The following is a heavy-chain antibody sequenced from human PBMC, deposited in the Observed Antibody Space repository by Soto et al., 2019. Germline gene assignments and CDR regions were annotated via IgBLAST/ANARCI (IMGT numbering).Heavy chain of an antibody. CDR2: MNPNSGNT. D-gene: IGHD5-12*01. CDR1: GYTFTSYD. CDR3: ARGLRGYSGYDNWRQHDY. Sequence: GASVKVSCKASGYTFTSYDINWVRQATGQGLEWMGWMNPNSGNTGYAQKFQGRVTMTRNTSISTAYMELSSLRSEDTAVYCCARGLRGYSGYDNWRQHDYWGQGTLVTVSS. V-gene: IGHV1-8*01. J-gene: IGHJ4*02.